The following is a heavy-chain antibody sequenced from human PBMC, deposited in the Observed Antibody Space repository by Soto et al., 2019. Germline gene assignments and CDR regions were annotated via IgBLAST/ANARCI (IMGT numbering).Heavy chain of an antibody. Sequence: EVQLVESGGGLVKPGGSLRLSCAASGFTFSNAWMSWVRQAPGRGREWVGRIKSKTDGGTTDYAAPVKGRFTIARDDSKNTLYLQMNSLKTEDTAVYYCTTDRLRYFDWGLTRDYWGQGTLVTVSS. J-gene: IGHJ4*02. CDR2: IKSKTDGGTT. CDR1: GFTFSNAW. D-gene: IGHD3-9*01. CDR3: TTDRLRYFDWGLTRDY. V-gene: IGHV3-15*01.